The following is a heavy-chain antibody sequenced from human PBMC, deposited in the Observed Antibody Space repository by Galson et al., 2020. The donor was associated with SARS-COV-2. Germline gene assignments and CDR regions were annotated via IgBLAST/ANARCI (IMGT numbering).Heavy chain of an antibody. D-gene: IGHD3-10*01. J-gene: IGHJ4*02. CDR3: AKAGWVGELAQSFDC. Sequence: GGSLRLSCAASGFTFSSYAVSWVRQAPGKGPAWVSTIRDSGESTYYADSVKGRFTTPRDNSKNMVYLQMNSLRAEDTAVYYCAKAGWVGELAQSFDCWGQGTLVTVSS. V-gene: IGHV3-23*01. CDR1: GFTFSSYA. CDR2: IRDSGEST.